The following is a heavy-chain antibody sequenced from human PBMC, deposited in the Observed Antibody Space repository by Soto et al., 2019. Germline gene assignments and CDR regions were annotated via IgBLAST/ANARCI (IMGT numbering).Heavy chain of an antibody. J-gene: IGHJ5*02. Sequence: ASETLSLTCTVSGDSIISSDFYWGWVRQPPGKGLEWIGSIFYLGSSYYNPSLKSRVTMSVDTSKNQFSLRLRSVTAADTALYFCARHSLALRKNNWFDHWGQGIMVTVSS. D-gene: IGHD3-3*02. CDR2: IFYLGSS. CDR1: GDSIISSDFY. CDR3: ARHSLALRKNNWFDH. V-gene: IGHV4-39*01.